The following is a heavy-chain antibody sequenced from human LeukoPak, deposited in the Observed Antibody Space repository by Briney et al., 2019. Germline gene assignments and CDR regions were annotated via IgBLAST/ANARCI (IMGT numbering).Heavy chain of an antibody. D-gene: IGHD7-27*01. Sequence: GGSQRLSCAASGFIFSRFWMTWVRQAPGKGLEWVADINQDGSVIRFVDSVKGRCTSSRDNAKNSLHLQMNSLRGEDTAAYYCARDNWGKPDGIDGFDIWGQGTMVTVS. J-gene: IGHJ3*02. V-gene: IGHV3-7*03. CDR3: ARDNWGKPDGIDGFDI. CDR2: INQDGSVI. CDR1: GFIFSRFW.